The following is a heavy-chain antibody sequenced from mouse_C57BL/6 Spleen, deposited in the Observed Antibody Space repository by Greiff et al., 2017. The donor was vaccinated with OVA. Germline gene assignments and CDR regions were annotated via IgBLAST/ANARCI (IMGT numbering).Heavy chain of an antibody. CDR1: GFTFSSYA. CDR2: ISDGGSYT. J-gene: IGHJ1*03. V-gene: IGHV5-4*01. D-gene: IGHD2-12*01. Sequence: DVHLVESGGGLVKPGGSLKLSCAASGFTFSSYAMSWVRQTPEKRLEWVATISDGGSYTYYPDNVKGRFTISRDNAKNNLYLQMSHLKSEDTAMYYCARDSWSLRYFDVWGTGTTVTVSS. CDR3: ARDSWSLRYFDV.